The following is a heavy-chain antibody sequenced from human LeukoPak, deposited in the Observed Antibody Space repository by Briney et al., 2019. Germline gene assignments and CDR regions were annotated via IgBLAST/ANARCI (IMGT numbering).Heavy chain of an antibody. CDR3: VKESRNCFDY. CDR1: GFTFSNNA. CDR2: IRYDGSTK. V-gene: IGHV3-30*02. D-gene: IGHD6-13*01. Sequence: TGGSLRLSCAASGFTFSNNAMSWVRQAPGKGLEWVAFIRYDGSTKSYADSVKGRFTISRDNSENTLFLQMISLGAEDTAVYYCVKESRNCFDYWGQGTLVTVSS. J-gene: IGHJ4*02.